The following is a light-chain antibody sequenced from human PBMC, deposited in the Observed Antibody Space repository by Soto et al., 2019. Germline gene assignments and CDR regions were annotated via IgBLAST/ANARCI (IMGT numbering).Light chain of an antibody. CDR3: QQRSNWPWT. Sequence: EIVLTQSPATLSLSPGERATLSCRASQSVSRYLAWYQPKPGQAPRLLIYDASNRATGIPARFSGRASGTDFTLTISSLEPEDAAVDDCQQRSNWPWTCGQGTKVEIK. V-gene: IGKV3-11*01. CDR1: QSVSRY. CDR2: DAS. J-gene: IGKJ1*01.